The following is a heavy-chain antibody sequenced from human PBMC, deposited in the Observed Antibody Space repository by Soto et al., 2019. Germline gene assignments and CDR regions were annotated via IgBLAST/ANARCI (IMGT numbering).Heavy chain of an antibody. CDR1: GGSFSGYY. D-gene: IGHD2-15*01. J-gene: IGHJ3*02. CDR3: ARPRGYCSGGSCYWRAFDI. CDR2: INHSGST. V-gene: IGHV4-34*01. Sequence: SETLSLTCAVYGGSFSGYYWSWIRQPPGKGLEWIGEINHSGSTNYNPSLKSRVTISVDTSKNQFSLKLSSVTAADTAVYYCARPRGYCSGGSCYWRAFDIWGQGTMVTVSS.